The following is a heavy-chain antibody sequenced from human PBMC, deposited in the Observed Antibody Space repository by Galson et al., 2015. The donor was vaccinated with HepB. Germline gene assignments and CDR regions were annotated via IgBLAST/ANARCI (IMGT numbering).Heavy chain of an antibody. CDR3: ARAARGYCSSTSCYLWTDAFDI. CDR2: MNPNNGNT. V-gene: IGHV1-8*01. Sequence: SVKVSCKASGYTFTSYDISWVRQATGQGLEWMGWMNPNNGNTGYAQKFQGRVTMTRNTSISTAYMELSSLRSGDTAVYYCARAARGYCSSTSCYLWTDAFDIWGQGTMVTVSS. D-gene: IGHD2-2*01. CDR1: GYTFTSYD. J-gene: IGHJ3*02.